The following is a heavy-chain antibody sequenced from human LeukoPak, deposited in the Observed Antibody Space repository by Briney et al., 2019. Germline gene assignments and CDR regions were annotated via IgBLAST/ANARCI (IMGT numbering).Heavy chain of an antibody. D-gene: IGHD1-26*01. CDR1: GGSISSSSYH. J-gene: IGHJ4*02. CDR3: ARGVGATFGN. Sequence: SETLSLTCTVSGGSISSSSYHWGWIRQPPGKGLEWIGSIYYSGSTYYNPSLKSRVTISVDTSKNQFSLKLSSVTAADTAVYYCARGVGATFGNWGQGTLVTVSS. V-gene: IGHV4-39*01. CDR2: IYYSGST.